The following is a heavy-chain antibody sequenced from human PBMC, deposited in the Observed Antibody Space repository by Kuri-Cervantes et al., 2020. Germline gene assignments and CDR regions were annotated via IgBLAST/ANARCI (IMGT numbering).Heavy chain of an antibody. CDR1: GGTFSSYA. D-gene: IGHD4-11*01. V-gene: IGHV1-69*13. CDR3: AHSLRAHFDY. CDR2: IIPIFGTA. Sequence: SVKVSCKASGGTFSSYAISWVRQAPGQGLEWMGGIIPIFGTANYAQKFQGRVTITADESTSTAYMELSSLRSEDTATYYCAHSLRAHFDYWGQGTLVTVSS. J-gene: IGHJ4*02.